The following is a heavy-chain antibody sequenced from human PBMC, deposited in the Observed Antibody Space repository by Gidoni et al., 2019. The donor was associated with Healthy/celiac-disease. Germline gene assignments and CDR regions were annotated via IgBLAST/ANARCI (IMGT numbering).Heavy chain of an antibody. CDR3: AKDRGSQGDWYFDL. CDR2: ISHDGSKK. D-gene: IGHD3-16*01. J-gene: IGHJ2*01. CDR1: GFTFSSYG. Sequence: QVQLVEPGGGVVQPGRSLRLSCAAPGFTFSSYGMHWVRQAPGKGLEWVAVISHDGSKKYYADSVKGRFTISRDNSKNTLYLQMNSLRAEDTAVYYCAKDRGSQGDWYFDLWGRGTLVTVSS. V-gene: IGHV3-30*18.